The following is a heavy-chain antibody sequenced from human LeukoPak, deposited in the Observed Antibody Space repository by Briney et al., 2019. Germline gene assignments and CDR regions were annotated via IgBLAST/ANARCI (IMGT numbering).Heavy chain of an antibody. CDR1: GGSFSGYY. J-gene: IGHJ5*02. D-gene: IGHD6-19*01. Sequence: PSETLSLTCAVYGGSFSGYYWSWIRQPPGKGLEWIGEINHSGSTNYNPSLKSRVTISVDTSKNQFSLKLSSVTAADTAVYYCARYSSGWSNWFDPWGQGTLVTVSS. CDR2: INHSGST. V-gene: IGHV4-34*01. CDR3: ARYSSGWSNWFDP.